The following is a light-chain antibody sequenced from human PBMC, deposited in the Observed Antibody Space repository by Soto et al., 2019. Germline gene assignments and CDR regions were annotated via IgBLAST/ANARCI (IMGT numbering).Light chain of an antibody. J-gene: IGKJ4*01. CDR3: QQTYDSLVS. Sequence: AIQMTQSPSSLSASVGDRVTITCRASQGIRSELGWYQQKPGKAPNLLIYTASSLQSGVPSRFSGSGSGTEFTLTISSLQPEDFGTYYCQQTYDSLVSFGGGTKVDLK. V-gene: IGKV1-6*01. CDR2: TAS. CDR1: QGIRSE.